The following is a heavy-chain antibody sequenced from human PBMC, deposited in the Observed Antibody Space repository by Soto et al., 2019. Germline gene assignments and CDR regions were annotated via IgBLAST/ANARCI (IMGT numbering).Heavy chain of an antibody. CDR1: GYPFTTYG. CDR3: AREYVRRRDSDFWSGFSFFYFDY. J-gene: IGHJ4*02. V-gene: IGHV1-18*04. D-gene: IGHD3-3*01. Sequence: ASVKVSCKASGYPFTTYGISWVRQAPGQGLEWMGWISAYNGKTNYAQNVQGRVTMTTDASTSTAYMELWSLKSDDTAVYYCAREYVRRRDSDFWSGFSFFYFDYWGQGTPVTVSS. CDR2: ISAYNGKT.